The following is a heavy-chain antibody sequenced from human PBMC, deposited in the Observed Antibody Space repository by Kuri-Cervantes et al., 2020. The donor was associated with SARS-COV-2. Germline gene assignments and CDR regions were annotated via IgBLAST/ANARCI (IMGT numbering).Heavy chain of an antibody. CDR2: INHSGST. V-gene: IGHV4-34*01. CDR1: GGSFSGYY. CDR3: ARGDRNYFDY. Sequence: GSLRLSWAVYGGSFSGYYWSWIRQPPGKGLEWIGEINHSGSTNYNPSLKSRVTISVDKSKNQFSLKLSSVTAADTAVYYCARGDRNYFDYWGQGTLVTVSS. J-gene: IGHJ4*02.